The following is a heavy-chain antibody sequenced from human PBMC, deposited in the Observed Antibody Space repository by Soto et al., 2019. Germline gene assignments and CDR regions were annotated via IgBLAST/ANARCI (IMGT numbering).Heavy chain of an antibody. CDR1: GYTFTSYG. CDR3: ARVSYGGNVAAHRFDS. D-gene: IGHD6-13*01. CDR2: ISAYNGNT. J-gene: IGHJ4*02. V-gene: IGHV1-18*01. Sequence: ASVKVSCKASGYTFTSYGISWVRQAPGQGLEWMGWISAYNGNTNYAQKLQGRVTMTTDTSTSTAYMELSSLRSEDTAVYYCARVSYGGNVAAHRFDSWGQGTLVTVSS.